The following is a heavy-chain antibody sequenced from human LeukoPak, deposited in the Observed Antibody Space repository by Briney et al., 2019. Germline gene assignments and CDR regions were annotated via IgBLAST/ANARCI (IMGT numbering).Heavy chain of an antibody. J-gene: IGHJ4*02. V-gene: IGHV3-23*01. CDR1: GFTFSSYA. CDR3: AKAAYYDILTGYYSYYFDY. Sequence: GGSLRLSCAASGFTFSSYAMSWVRQAPGKGLEWVSAISGSGGSTYYADPVKGRFTISRDNSKNTLYLQMNSLRAEDTAVYYCAKAAYYDILTGYYSYYFDYWGQGTLVTVSS. CDR2: ISGSGGST. D-gene: IGHD3-9*01.